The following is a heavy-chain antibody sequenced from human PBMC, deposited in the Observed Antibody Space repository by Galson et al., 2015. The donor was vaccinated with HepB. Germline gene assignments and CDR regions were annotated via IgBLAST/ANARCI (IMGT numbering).Heavy chain of an antibody. D-gene: IGHD2-2*01. J-gene: IGHJ4*02. CDR2: FYYTGNT. Sequence: TLSLTCTVSGGSISSSSYYWGWLRQPPGKGLEWIGSFYYTGNTHYNSSLKSRVTISGDTSKNQFSLKLNSVTAAATAVYYCARHESESKTYAADNWGQGTLVTVSS. CDR1: GGSISSSSYY. CDR3: ARHESESKTYAADN. V-gene: IGHV4-39*01.